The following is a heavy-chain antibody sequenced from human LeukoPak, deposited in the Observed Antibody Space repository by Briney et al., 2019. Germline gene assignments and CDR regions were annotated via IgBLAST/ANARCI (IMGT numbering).Heavy chain of an antibody. CDR2: MNPNSGDT. CDR3: ARVLMTTVIPRVFQH. Sequence: GASVKVSCKASGYTFTSYDINWVRQATGQGLEWMGWMNPNSGDTGYAQKFQGRVTMTRNTSISTAYMELSSLRSEDTAVYYCARVLMTTVIPRVFQHWGQGTLVTVSS. J-gene: IGHJ1*01. V-gene: IGHV1-8*01. CDR1: GYTFTSYD. D-gene: IGHD4-17*01.